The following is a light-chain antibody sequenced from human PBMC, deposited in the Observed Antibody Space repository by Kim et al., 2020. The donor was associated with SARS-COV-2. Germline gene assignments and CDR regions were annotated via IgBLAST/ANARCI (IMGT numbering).Light chain of an antibody. CDR3: QQYYSYPYN. J-gene: IGKJ2*01. Sequence: ASTGERLTITCPASHGSSNYLAWYQTNPGKAPKLLIYAASTVQSGVPSRFSGSGSGTDFTLTISCLQSEDFATYYCQQYYSYPYNFGQGTKLEI. CDR1: HGSSNY. CDR2: AAS. V-gene: IGKV1-8*01.